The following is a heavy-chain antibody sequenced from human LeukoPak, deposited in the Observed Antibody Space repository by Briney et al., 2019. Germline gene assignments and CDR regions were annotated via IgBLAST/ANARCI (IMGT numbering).Heavy chain of an antibody. CDR1: GGTFSSYA. CDR2: IIPIFGTA. J-gene: IGHJ4*02. D-gene: IGHD4-17*01. CDR3: ARGSEGLPPRRDYGDYVFVR. Sequence: SVNVSCKASGGTFSSYAISWVRQAPGQGLEWMGGIIPIFGTANYAQKFQGRVTITADESTSTAYMELSSLRSEDTAVYYCARGSEGLPPRRDYGDYVFVRWGQGTLVTVSS. V-gene: IGHV1-69*13.